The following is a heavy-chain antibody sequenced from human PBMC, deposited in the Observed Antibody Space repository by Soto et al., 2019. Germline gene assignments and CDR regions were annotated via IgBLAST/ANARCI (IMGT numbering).Heavy chain of an antibody. J-gene: IGHJ4*02. CDR3: ARVAPEYSSTPRRFDF. Sequence: EVQLLESGGGLVQPGGSLRLSCAASGFTFGIYAMSWVRQAPGKGLEWVSSISGSGGSIYYAHSVKGRFTISRDKTKNTLDQQMNSLRAEDTTVYHCARVAPEYSSTPRRFDFWGQGTLVTVSS. CDR1: GFTFGIYA. D-gene: IGHD6-13*01. CDR2: ISGSGGSI. V-gene: IGHV3-23*01.